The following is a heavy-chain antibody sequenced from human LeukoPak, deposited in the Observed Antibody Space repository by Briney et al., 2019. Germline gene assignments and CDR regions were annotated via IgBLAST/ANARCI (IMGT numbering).Heavy chain of an antibody. CDR3: AKASRYGSSVDY. CDR2: ISGSGAST. Sequence: PGGSLRLSCAASGFTFSSYAMSWVGQAPGKGLEWVSAISGSGASTYYADSVKGRFTISRDNSKNTLYLQMNSLRAEDTAVYYCAKASRYGSSVDYWGQGTLVTVSS. V-gene: IGHV3-23*01. J-gene: IGHJ4*02. D-gene: IGHD3-10*01. CDR1: GFTFSSYA.